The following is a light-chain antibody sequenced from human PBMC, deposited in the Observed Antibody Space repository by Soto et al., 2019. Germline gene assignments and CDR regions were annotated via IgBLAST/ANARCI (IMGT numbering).Light chain of an antibody. V-gene: IGKV3-20*01. J-gene: IGKJ1*01. CDR1: QSVSSSY. CDR3: QQYGSSPWT. Sequence: EIVLTQSPGTLSLSPGERATHSCRASQSVSSSYLAWYQQKPGQAPRLLIYGASIRATGSPDRFSGSGSGTDFTLTISRLEPEDFAVYYCQQYGSSPWTFGQGTKVEIK. CDR2: GAS.